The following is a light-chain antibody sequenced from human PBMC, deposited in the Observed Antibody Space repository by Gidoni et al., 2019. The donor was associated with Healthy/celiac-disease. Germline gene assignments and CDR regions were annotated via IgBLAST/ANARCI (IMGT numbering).Light chain of an antibody. V-gene: IGLV3-1*01. CDR3: QAWDSSTVV. CDR1: KLGDKY. J-gene: IGLJ2*01. Sequence: SYELTQPPTVSVSPGQPASIPCSGDKLGDKYACWYQQKPGQSPVLVIYQDSKRPSGIPERFSGSNSGNTATLTISGTQAMDEADYYCQAWDSSTVVFGGGTKLTV. CDR2: QDS.